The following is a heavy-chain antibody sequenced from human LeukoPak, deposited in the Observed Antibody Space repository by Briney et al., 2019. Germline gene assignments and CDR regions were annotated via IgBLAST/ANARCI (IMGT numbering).Heavy chain of an antibody. V-gene: IGHV3-74*01. CDR1: GFTFSSYW. CDR3: TRGGSSGWSEFDY. J-gene: IGHJ4*02. Sequence: GGPLRLSCAASGFTFSSYWMHWVRQAPGKVLVWVSRINTDGSKTSYADSVKGRFTISRDNAKNTLYLQVNSLRAEDTAVYYCTRGGSSGWSEFDYWGQGTLVTVSS. D-gene: IGHD6-19*01. CDR2: INTDGSKT.